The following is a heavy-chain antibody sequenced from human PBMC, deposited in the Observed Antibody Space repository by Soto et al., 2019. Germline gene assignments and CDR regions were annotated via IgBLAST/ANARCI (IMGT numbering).Heavy chain of an antibody. CDR1: GFTFSSYW. J-gene: IGHJ4*02. CDR2: INSDGSST. V-gene: IGHV3-74*01. D-gene: IGHD2-15*01. CDR3: VRTSLVVAAATREDY. Sequence: EVQLVESGGGLVQPGGSLRLSCAASGFTFSSYWMHWVRQAPGKGMVWVSRINSDGSSTSYADSVKGRFTISRDNAKNTLYLQMNSVRAEDTAGYYCVRTSLVVAAATREDYWGQGTLVTVSS.